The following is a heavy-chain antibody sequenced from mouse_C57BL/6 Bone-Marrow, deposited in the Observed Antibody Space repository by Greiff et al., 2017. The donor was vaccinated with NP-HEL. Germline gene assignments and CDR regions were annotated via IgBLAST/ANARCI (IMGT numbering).Heavy chain of an antibody. CDR3: ARRDDYGGGGYAMDY. D-gene: IGHD2-4*01. J-gene: IGHJ4*01. V-gene: IGHV5-6*02. CDR1: GFTFSSYG. Sequence: EVMLVESGGDLVKPGGSLKLSCAASGFTFSSYGMSWVRQTPDKRLEWVATISSGGSYTYYPDSVKGRFPISRDNAKHTLYLQMSGLKSEDTAMYYCARRDDYGGGGYAMDYWGQGTSVTVSS. CDR2: ISSGGSYT.